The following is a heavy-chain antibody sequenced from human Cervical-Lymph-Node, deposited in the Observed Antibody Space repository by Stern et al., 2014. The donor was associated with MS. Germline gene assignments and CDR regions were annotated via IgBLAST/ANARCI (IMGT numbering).Heavy chain of an antibody. V-gene: IGHV1-3*01. CDR1: GYTFTSYA. CDR2: INAGTGNT. J-gene: IGHJ4*02. CDR3: AKEGANDCFDY. Sequence: VHLVESGAEVRKPGASVKVSCKASGYTFTSYAMNWVRQAPGQRLEWMGGINAGTGNTKYSQKFQARVTLTRDTSASTAYMELSSLRSEDTAVYYCAKEGANDCFDYWGQGTLVTVSS.